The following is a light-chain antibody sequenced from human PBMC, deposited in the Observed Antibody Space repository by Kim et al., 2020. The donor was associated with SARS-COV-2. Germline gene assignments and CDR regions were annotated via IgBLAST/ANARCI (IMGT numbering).Light chain of an antibody. J-gene: IGLJ2*01. Sequence: GQSVTSPCTGTSSDVGTHNRVSWYQQSPGTAPKLMIYEVSNRPSGVPDRFSGSKSGNTASLTISGLQAEDEANYYCSSYTSSNIVVFGGGTQLTVL. CDR3: SSYTSSNIVV. V-gene: IGLV2-18*02. CDR1: SSDVGTHNR. CDR2: EVS.